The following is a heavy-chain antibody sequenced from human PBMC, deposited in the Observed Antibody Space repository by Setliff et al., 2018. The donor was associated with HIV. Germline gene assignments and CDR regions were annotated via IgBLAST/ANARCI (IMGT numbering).Heavy chain of an antibody. J-gene: IGHJ4*02. CDR3: TTGVRVFRYTSGWTPYSFFDS. V-gene: IGHV1-24*01. CDR1: GYSLTEFP. CDR2: FDPEDGET. Sequence: ASVKVSCKVSGYSLTEFPMHWVRQAPGKGLEWMGGFDPEDGETIHAQTFQGRVTMTEDTSTDTADLELSGLRSEDTAVYYCTTGVRVFRYTSGWTPYSFFDSGGQGTLVTVSS. D-gene: IGHD6-25*01.